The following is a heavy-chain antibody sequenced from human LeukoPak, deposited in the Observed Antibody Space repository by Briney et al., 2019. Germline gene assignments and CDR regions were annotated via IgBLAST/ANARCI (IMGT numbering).Heavy chain of an antibody. J-gene: IGHJ5*02. V-gene: IGHV4-34*01. CDR3: AREERADIVLMVYATDSNWFDP. CDR2: INHSGST. D-gene: IGHD2-8*01. Sequence: SETLSLTCAVYGGSFSGYYWSWIRQPPGKGLEWIGEINHSGSTNYNPSLKSRVTISVDTSKNQFSLKLSSVTAADTAVYYCAREERADIVLMVYATDSNWFDPWGQGTLVTVSS. CDR1: GGSFSGYY.